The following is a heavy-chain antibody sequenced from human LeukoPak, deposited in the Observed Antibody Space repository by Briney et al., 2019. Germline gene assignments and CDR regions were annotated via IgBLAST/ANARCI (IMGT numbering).Heavy chain of an antibody. Sequence: PSETLSLTCTVSGGSISSSSYYWGWIRQPPGKGLEWIGSIYYSGSTYYNPSLKSRVTISVDTSKNQFSLKLSSVTAADTAVYYCARQGLATMRHFDYWGHGTLVTVSS. D-gene: IGHD5-12*01. J-gene: IGHJ4*01. V-gene: IGHV4-39*01. CDR3: ARQGLATMRHFDY. CDR1: GGSISSSSYY. CDR2: IYYSGST.